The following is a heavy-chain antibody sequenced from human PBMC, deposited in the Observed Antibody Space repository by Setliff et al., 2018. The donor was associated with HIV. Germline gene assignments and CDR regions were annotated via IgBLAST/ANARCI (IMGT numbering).Heavy chain of an antibody. V-gene: IGHV4-4*09. J-gene: IGHJ4*02. CDR3: ARLGRAIDDGGSSLRLDF. D-gene: IGHD2-21*01. Sequence: PSETLSLTCVVSDDSFSNYDWTWIRQSPGKALEWIGYISSGGTTNYNPSLRSRVTISMETSNTRFSLWLRSATAADTATYFCARLGRAIDDGGSSLRLDFWGQGMLVTGS. CDR1: DDSFSNYD. CDR2: ISSGGTT.